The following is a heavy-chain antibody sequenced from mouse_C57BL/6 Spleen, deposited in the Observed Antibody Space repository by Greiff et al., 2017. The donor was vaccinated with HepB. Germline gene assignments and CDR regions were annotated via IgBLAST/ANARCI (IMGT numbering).Heavy chain of an antibody. V-gene: IGHV1-47*01. Sequence: VQLKESGAELVKPGASVKMSCKASGYTFTTYPIEWMKQNHGKSLEWIGNFHPYNDDTKYNEKFKGKATLTVEKSSSTVYLELSRLTSDDSAVYYCARRLYDGYSYYFDYWGQGTTLTVSS. CDR3: ARRLYDGYSYYFDY. CDR1: GYTFTTYP. CDR2: FHPYNDDT. J-gene: IGHJ2*01. D-gene: IGHD2-3*01.